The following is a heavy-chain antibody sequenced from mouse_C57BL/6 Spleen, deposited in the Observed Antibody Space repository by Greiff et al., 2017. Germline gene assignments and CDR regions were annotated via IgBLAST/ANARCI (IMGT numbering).Heavy chain of an antibody. CDR2: IYPGSGST. J-gene: IGHJ1*03. CDR3: ARREDYDVPYWYYDV. V-gene: IGHV1-55*01. Sequence: VQLQQPGAELVKPGASVKMSCKASGYTFTSYWITWVKQRPGQGLEWIGDIYPGSGSTNYNEKFKSKATLTVDTSSSTAYMQLSSLTSEDSAVYYCARREDYDVPYWYYDVWGTWTTVTDAS. CDR1: GYTFTSYW. D-gene: IGHD2-4*01.